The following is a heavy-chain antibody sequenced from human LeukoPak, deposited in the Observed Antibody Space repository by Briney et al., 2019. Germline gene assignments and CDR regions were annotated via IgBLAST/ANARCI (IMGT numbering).Heavy chain of an antibody. D-gene: IGHD4-17*01. V-gene: IGHV4-59*01. Sequence: SETLSLTCTVAGASISNYYWSWIRQPPGKGLEWIGYISYSGSTNYNPSLKSRVTISIDTSKNQISLKLSSVTAADTAVYYCARGPTDYGDYLINYFDYWGQGTLVTVSS. CDR2: ISYSGST. CDR1: GASISNYY. CDR3: ARGPTDYGDYLINYFDY. J-gene: IGHJ4*02.